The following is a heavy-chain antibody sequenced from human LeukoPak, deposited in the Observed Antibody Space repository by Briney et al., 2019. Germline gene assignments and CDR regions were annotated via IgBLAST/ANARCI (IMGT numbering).Heavy chain of an antibody. Sequence: GGSLRLSCAASGFTFSDYYMNWIRQTPGRGLEWVSSISSSGSTMYYTDSVKSRFTISRDNAKNSLYLQMNTLRAEDTAVYYCARDRLSYYDSSDKNSFDIWGQGTMVTVSS. D-gene: IGHD3-22*01. CDR3: ARDRLSYYDSSDKNSFDI. V-gene: IGHV3-11*01. J-gene: IGHJ3*02. CDR2: ISSSGSTM. CDR1: GFTFSDYY.